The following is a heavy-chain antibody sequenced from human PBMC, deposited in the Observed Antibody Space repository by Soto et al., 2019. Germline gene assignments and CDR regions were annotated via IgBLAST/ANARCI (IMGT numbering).Heavy chain of an antibody. CDR2: IYYSGST. V-gene: IGHV4-39*01. Sequence: QLQLQESGPGLVKPSETLSLTCTVSGGSISSSSYYWGWIRQPPGKGLEWIGSIYYSGSTYHNPSLKSRVTISVDTSKNQFSLKLSSVTAADTAVYYCARHSDSSGYYPYYFDYWGQGTLVTVSS. D-gene: IGHD3-22*01. CDR3: ARHSDSSGYYPYYFDY. CDR1: GGSISSSSYY. J-gene: IGHJ4*02.